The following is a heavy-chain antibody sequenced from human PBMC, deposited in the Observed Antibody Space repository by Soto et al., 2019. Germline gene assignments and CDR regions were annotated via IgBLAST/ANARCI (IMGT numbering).Heavy chain of an antibody. Sequence: ESGGGVVQPGRSLRLSCAASGFTFSSYAMHWVRQAPGKGLEWVAVISYDGSNKYYADSVKGRFTISRDNSKNTLYLQMNSLRAEDTAVYYCASTPSDYYDSSGYRFFDYWGQGTLVTVSS. CDR1: GFTFSSYA. V-gene: IGHV3-30-3*01. CDR2: ISYDGSNK. D-gene: IGHD3-22*01. CDR3: ASTPSDYYDSSGYRFFDY. J-gene: IGHJ4*02.